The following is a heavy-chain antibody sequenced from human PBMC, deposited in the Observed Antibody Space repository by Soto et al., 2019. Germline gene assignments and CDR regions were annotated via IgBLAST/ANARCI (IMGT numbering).Heavy chain of an antibody. CDR3: ATGKVVPAAMRGWFDP. J-gene: IGHJ5*02. V-gene: IGHV1-8*01. Sequence: GASVRVSCKASGYTFTSYDINWVRQATGQGLEWMGWMNPNSGNTGYAQKFQGRVTMTRNTSISTAYMELSSLRSEDTAVYYCATGKVVPAAMRGWFDPWGQGTLVTVSS. CDR1: GYTFTSYD. CDR2: MNPNSGNT. D-gene: IGHD2-2*01.